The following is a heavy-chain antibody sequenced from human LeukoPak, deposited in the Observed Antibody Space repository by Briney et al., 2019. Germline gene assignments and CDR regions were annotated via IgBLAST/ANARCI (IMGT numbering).Heavy chain of an antibody. J-gene: IGHJ4*02. Sequence: PGRSLRLSCAASGFTFSSYAMHWVRQAPGKGLEWVSSISSSSSYIYYADSVKGRFTISRDNAKNSLYLQMNSLRAEDTAVYYCARDDVRYYGSGSYYNPEFDYWGQGTLVTVSS. V-gene: IGHV3-21*01. CDR3: ARDDVRYYGSGSYYNPEFDY. CDR1: GFTFSSYA. CDR2: ISSSSSYI. D-gene: IGHD3-10*01.